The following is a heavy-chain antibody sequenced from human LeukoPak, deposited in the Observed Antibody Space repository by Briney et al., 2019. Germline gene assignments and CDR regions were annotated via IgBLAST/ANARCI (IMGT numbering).Heavy chain of an antibody. CDR2: ISSSSSYI. Sequence: GGSLRLSCAASGFTVSSNYMSWVRQAPGKGLEWVSSISSSSSYIYYADSVKGRFTISRDNAKNSLYLQMNSLRAEDTAVYYCARDGYSYGYYGMDVWGQGTTVTVSS. D-gene: IGHD5-18*01. J-gene: IGHJ6*02. CDR1: GFTVSSNY. V-gene: IGHV3-21*01. CDR3: ARDGYSYGYYGMDV.